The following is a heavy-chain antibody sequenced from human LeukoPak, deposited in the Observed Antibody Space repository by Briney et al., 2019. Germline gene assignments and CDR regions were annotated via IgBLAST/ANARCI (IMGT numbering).Heavy chain of an antibody. CDR3: ASYYASGVSAYDYFGMEV. CDR2: MYHNRGT. CDR1: GYSISSGYY. D-gene: IGHD3-10*01. V-gene: IGHV4-38-2*01. J-gene: IGHJ6*04. Sequence: SETLSLTCAVSGYSISSGYYWGWIRQPPGKGLEWIGSMYHNRGTYYNPSLKSRVTISMDTSKNQFSLRLSSVTAADTAVYYCASYYASGVSAYDYFGMEVWGKGTTVTVSS.